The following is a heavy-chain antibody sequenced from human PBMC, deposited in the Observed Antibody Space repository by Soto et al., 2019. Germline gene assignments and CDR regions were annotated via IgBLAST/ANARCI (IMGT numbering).Heavy chain of an antibody. CDR1: GFIFSSYG. CDR3: ARDASYYSLWSGYYPSRNGMDV. V-gene: IGHV3-33*01. Sequence: GALRLSCAASGFIFSSYGMHWVRQAPGKGLEWVAGIWYDGSNTFYSDAVKGRFSISRDNSRNTVYLQMNSLRADDTAVYYCARDASYYSLWSGYYPSRNGMDVWGQGTTVTVSS. CDR2: IWYDGSNT. J-gene: IGHJ6*02. D-gene: IGHD3-3*01.